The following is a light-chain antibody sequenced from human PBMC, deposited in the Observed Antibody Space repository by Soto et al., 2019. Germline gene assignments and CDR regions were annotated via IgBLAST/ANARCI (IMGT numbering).Light chain of an antibody. CDR2: AAY. Sequence: IQVTQSPSSLSASVGDRVTITCRTSQDIRTDLGWYQQKPGKAPKSLIYAAYSLQSGVTSRFSGSGSGTDFTLSISSLQPEDFGTYYCQPTYSTPITFGPGTRLEIK. CDR3: QPTYSTPIT. V-gene: IGKV1-39*01. CDR1: QDIRTD. J-gene: IGKJ5*01.